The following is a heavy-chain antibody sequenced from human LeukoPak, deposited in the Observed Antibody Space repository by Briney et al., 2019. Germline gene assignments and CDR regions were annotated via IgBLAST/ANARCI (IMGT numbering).Heavy chain of an antibody. CDR3: ECAGY. Sequence: PSETLFLTCTVSGGSLSGYYWNWLRQPPGKGLEWLGYIYSSGRTNYNPSLKSRVTISVDTSKNQFSLKLNSVTAADTAVYYCECAGYWGQGTLVTVSS. CDR1: GGSLSGYY. J-gene: IGHJ4*02. V-gene: IGHV4-4*09. CDR2: IYSSGRT.